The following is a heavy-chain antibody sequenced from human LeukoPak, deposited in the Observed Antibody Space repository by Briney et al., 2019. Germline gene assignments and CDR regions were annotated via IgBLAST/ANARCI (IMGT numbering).Heavy chain of an antibody. J-gene: IGHJ3*02. CDR2: MNPSSGNT. CDR1: GYTFTSYD. V-gene: IGHV1-8*03. Sequence: ASVKVSCKASGYTFTSYDINWVRQATGQGLEWMGWMNPSSGNTGYAQKFQGRVTITRNTSISTAYMELSSLRSEDTAVYYCARRKSDYYDSSGLGAFDIWGQGTMVTVSS. CDR3: ARRKSDYYDSSGLGAFDI. D-gene: IGHD3-22*01.